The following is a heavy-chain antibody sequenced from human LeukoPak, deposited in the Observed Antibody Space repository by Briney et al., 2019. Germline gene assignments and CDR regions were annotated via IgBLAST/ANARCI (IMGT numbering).Heavy chain of an antibody. CDR3: ARGAPGSYCSGGSCPYFGY. V-gene: IGHV1-8*01. D-gene: IGHD2-15*01. CDR2: MNPNTGNT. CDR1: GYTFIGYD. Sequence: GASVKVSCKASGYTFIGYDINWVRQATGQGLEWMGWMNPNTGNTGYAQKFRGRVTMTRSTSINTASTELSSLTSEDTALYYCARGAPGSYCSGGSCPYFGYWGQGTLVSVSS. J-gene: IGHJ4*02.